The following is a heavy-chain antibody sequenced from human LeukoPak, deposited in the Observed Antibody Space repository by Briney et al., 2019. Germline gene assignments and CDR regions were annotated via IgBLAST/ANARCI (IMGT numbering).Heavy chain of an antibody. CDR2: IIPIFGTA. Sequence: SVKVSCKASGGTFSSYAISWVRQAPGQGLEWMGGIIPIFGTANYAQKFQGRVTITTDESTSTAYMELSSLRSEDTAVYYCASEEQHYYDSSGYLGYFDYWGQGTLVTVSS. V-gene: IGHV1-69*05. CDR1: GGTFSSYA. CDR3: ASEEQHYYDSSGYLGYFDY. D-gene: IGHD3-22*01. J-gene: IGHJ4*02.